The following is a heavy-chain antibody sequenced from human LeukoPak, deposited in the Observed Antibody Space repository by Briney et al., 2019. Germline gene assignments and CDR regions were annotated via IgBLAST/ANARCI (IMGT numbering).Heavy chain of an antibody. V-gene: IGHV1-69*04. CDR2: IIPILGIA. J-gene: IGHJ6*02. D-gene: IGHD3-10*01. CDR1: GGTFSSYA. CDR3: ARAVRGATRNYYGMDV. Sequence: SVTVSFKASGGTFSSYAISWVRQAPGQGLEWMGRIIPILGIANYAQKFQGRVTSTADKSTSTAYMELSSLRSEDTAVYYCARAVRGATRNYYGMDVWGQGTTVTVSS.